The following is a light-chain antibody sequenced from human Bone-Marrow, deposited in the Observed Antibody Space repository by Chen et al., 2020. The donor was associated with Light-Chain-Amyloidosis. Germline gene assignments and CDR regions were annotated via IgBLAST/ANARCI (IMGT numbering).Light chain of an antibody. V-gene: IGLV2-14*03. Sequence: QSALTQPASVSGSPGQTITISCTGTSTDVGGYNYVSWYQQHPGKAPKLMIYDVSTRPSGVSSLFSGSKSGNTASLTISGLQAEDEADYYCSSYTASSFYVFGTATTVTVL. CDR2: DVS. CDR3: SSYTASSFYV. J-gene: IGLJ1*01. CDR1: STDVGGYNY.